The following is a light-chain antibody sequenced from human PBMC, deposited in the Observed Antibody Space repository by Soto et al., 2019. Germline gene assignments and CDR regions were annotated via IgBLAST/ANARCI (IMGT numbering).Light chain of an antibody. J-gene: IGKJ1*01. CDR3: QLSYSTPWT. CDR2: AAS. Sequence: DIQMTQSPSSLSASVGDRVTITCRASQSINNYLNWYQQKPGKAPNLLIYAASSLQSGVPSRFSGSGSGTDYPLTISSLQPEDFATYFCQLSYSTPWTFGEGTEVEIK. CDR1: QSINNY. V-gene: IGKV1-39*01.